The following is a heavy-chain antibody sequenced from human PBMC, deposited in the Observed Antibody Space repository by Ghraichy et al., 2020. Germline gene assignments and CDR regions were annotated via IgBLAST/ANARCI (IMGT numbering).Heavy chain of an antibody. D-gene: IGHD2-15*01. CDR2: IYWDDDK. V-gene: IGHV2-5*02. Sequence: SRPTLVKPTQTLTLTCTFSGFSLSTSGVGVGWIRQPPGKALEWLALIYWDDDKRYSPSLKSRLTITKDTSKKQVVLTMTNMDPVDTATYYCAHSPPDCSSSGCFLSNWFDPWGQGTLVTVSS. CDR3: AHSPPDCSSSGCFLSNWFDP. CDR1: GFSLSTSGVG. J-gene: IGHJ5*02.